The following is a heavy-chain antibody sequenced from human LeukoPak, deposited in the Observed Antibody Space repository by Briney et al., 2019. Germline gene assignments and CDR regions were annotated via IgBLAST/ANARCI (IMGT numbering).Heavy chain of an antibody. CDR3: ARAKPADFDL. V-gene: IGHV3-48*04. CDR1: GFTFSSYS. J-gene: IGHJ2*01. Sequence: GGSLRLSCAASGFTFSSYSMNWVRQAPGKGLEWVSYIRSSSSTIYYADSVKGRFTLSRDNAKNTVYLQMNNLRAEDTAVYYCARAKPADFDLWGRGTLITVSS. CDR2: IRSSSSTI.